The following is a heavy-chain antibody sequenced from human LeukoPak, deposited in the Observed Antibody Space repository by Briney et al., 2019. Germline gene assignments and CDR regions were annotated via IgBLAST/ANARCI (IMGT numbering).Heavy chain of an antibody. D-gene: IGHD1-26*01. J-gene: IGHJ4*02. V-gene: IGHV5-51*01. Sequence: GESLKISCKGSGYSFTNHWIGWVRQMSGRGLEWMGIIYPGDSDTRYSPSFQGQVTISADKSISTAYLSLKASDTAMYYCARLGPLSGSTKRASDYWGQGTLVTVSS. CDR2: IYPGDSDT. CDR1: GYSFTNHW. CDR3: ARLGPLSGSTKRASDY.